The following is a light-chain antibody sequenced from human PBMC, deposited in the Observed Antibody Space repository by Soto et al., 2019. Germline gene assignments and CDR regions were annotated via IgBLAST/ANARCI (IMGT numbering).Light chain of an antibody. Sequence: DIVVTQSPDTLSVSPGESATLSCRASQTVSSNVAWYQQRPGQAPRLLIDGASSRATGIPDRFSGSGSGTDFTLTINRLEPEDFAVYYCQQYGSSPPITFGQGTRLEIK. CDR1: QTVSSN. V-gene: IGKV3-20*01. CDR3: QQYGSSPPIT. CDR2: GAS. J-gene: IGKJ5*01.